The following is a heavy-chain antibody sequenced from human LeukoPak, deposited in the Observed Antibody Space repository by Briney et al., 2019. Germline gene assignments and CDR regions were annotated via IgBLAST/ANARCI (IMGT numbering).Heavy chain of an antibody. V-gene: IGHV1-8*01. CDR1: GYTFTSYD. J-gene: IGHJ4*02. D-gene: IGHD3-10*01. Sequence: GASVKVSCKASGYTFTSYDSNWVRQAPGQGLEWLGWMTPNSGDTGYAQKFQGRVTMTRDTSISTAYMELSSLRSEDTAVYYCARNYYGSGTFDYWGQGTLVTVSS. CDR2: MTPNSGDT. CDR3: ARNYYGSGTFDY.